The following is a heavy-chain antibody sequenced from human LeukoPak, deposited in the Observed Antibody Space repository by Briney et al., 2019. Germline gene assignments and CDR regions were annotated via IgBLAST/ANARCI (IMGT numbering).Heavy chain of an antibody. V-gene: IGHV3-66*01. D-gene: IGHD1-1*01. CDR2: IYRGGST. CDR1: GFTVSSNY. J-gene: IGHJ6*02. Sequence: PGGSLRLSCAASGFTVSSNYMSWVRQAPGKGLEWVSVIYRGGSTYYADSVKGRFTISRDNSKNTLYLQMNSLRAEDTAVYYCARDSPGPRYYYYYYGMDVWGQGTTVTVSS. CDR3: ARDSPGPRYYYYYYGMDV.